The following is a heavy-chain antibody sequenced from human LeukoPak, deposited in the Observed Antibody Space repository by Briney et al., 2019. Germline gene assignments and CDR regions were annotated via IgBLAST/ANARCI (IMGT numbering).Heavy chain of an antibody. Sequence: GGSLRLSCAASGFTFDDYAMHWVRQAPGKGLEWVSGISWNSGSIGYADSVKGRFTISRDNAKNSLYLQMNSLRAEDTALYYCAKASKQWLWYWFDPWGQGTLVTVSS. CDR2: ISWNSGSI. D-gene: IGHD6-19*01. V-gene: IGHV3-9*01. CDR1: GFTFDDYA. J-gene: IGHJ5*02. CDR3: AKASKQWLWYWFDP.